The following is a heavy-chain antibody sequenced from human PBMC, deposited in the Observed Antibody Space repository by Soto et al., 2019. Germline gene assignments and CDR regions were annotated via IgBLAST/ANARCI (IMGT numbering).Heavy chain of an antibody. CDR1: GGSIFSYY. CDR3: ARGMVGDTTFDY. CDR2: IYYSGST. V-gene: IGHV4-59*01. Sequence: SETLSLTCTGSGGSIFSYYWSWIRQSPGKGLEWIGNIYYSGSTNYNPSLKSRVTISADTSKNQFSLKMTSVTAADTAVYYCARGMVGDTTFDYWGHGNLVTVSS. J-gene: IGHJ4*01. D-gene: IGHD1-26*01.